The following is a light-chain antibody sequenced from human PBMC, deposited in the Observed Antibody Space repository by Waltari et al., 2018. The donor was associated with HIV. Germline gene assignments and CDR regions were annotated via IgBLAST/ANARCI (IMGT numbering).Light chain of an antibody. V-gene: IGKV3-11*01. Sequence: DIMLTQSPATLSLSPGEGDTLSCRASQSVGSYLAWYQHKPGQAPRLLIYDASNVATGIPARFSGGGSGTDFTLTISSLEPDDFALYYCQQRRSWPITFGQGTRIEIK. CDR2: DAS. J-gene: IGKJ5*01. CDR1: QSVGSY. CDR3: QQRRSWPIT.